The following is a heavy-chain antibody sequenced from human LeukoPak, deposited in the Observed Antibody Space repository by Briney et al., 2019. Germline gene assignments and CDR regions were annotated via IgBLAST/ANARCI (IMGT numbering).Heavy chain of an antibody. Sequence: GASVKVSCKASGYTFTDYYIHWVRQAPGQGLEWMGWINPKNGGTKYAQKFQGTVNMTRDTSISTAYMELSRLRSDDTAVYYCARDWGAIRPRDAFDIWGQGTMVTVSS. CDR3: ARDWGAIRPRDAFDI. CDR2: INPKNGGT. J-gene: IGHJ3*02. CDR1: GYTFTDYY. D-gene: IGHD3-10*01. V-gene: IGHV1-2*02.